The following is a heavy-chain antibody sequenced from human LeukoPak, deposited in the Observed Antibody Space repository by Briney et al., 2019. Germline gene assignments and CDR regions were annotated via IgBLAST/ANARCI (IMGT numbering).Heavy chain of an antibody. Sequence: PSETLSLTCAVSGASISSDKWWGWVPQPPGKGLEWIGEINHSGNTNYSPSLKSRVTMSADKSKNEFSLRLTSVTAADTAVYYCARAGVWLPAVWGQGTLVTVSS. V-gene: IGHV4-4*02. CDR2: INHSGNT. J-gene: IGHJ4*02. D-gene: IGHD3-9*01. CDR1: GASISSDKW. CDR3: ARAGVWLPAV.